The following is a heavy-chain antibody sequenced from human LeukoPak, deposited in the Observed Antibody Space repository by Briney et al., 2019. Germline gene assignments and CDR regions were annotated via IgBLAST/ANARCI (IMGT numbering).Heavy chain of an antibody. Sequence: ETLSLTCAVYGGSFSGYYWSWVRQAPGKGLEWVSAISGSGGSTYYADSVKGRFTISRDNPKNTLYLQINSLRAEDTAVYYCAKDHLPGIVVADRDYWGQGTLVTVSS. CDR3: AKDHLPGIVVADRDY. D-gene: IGHD6-19*01. CDR1: GGSFSGYY. CDR2: ISGSGGST. V-gene: IGHV3-23*01. J-gene: IGHJ4*02.